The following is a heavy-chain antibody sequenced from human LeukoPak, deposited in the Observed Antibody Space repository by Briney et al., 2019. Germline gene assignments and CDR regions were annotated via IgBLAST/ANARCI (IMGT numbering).Heavy chain of an antibody. J-gene: IGHJ6*02. Sequence: PSETLSLTCTVSGGSISSYYWSWIRQPPGKGLEWIGYIYYSGSTNYNPSLKSRVTISVDTSKNQFSLKLSSVTAADTAVYYCARHVGFYYDILTGPTSYGMDVWGQGTTVTVFS. CDR1: GGSISSYY. D-gene: IGHD3-9*01. CDR3: ARHVGFYYDILTGPTSYGMDV. CDR2: IYYSGST. V-gene: IGHV4-59*08.